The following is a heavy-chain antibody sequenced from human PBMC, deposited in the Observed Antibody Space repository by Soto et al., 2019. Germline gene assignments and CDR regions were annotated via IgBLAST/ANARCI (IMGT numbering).Heavy chain of an antibody. CDR2: IKQDGGDE. Sequence: EVHLVESGGGLVQPGGSLRLSCAASGFSFSTYWMSWVRQAPGKGLEWVANIKQDGGDEHYLDSVKGRFTISRDNAKNSLYLQMNSLRAEDTALYYCARGGSWFQVWGKGTTVTVSS. CDR3: ARGGSWFQV. CDR1: GFSFSTYW. D-gene: IGHD6-13*01. V-gene: IGHV3-7*01. J-gene: IGHJ6*04.